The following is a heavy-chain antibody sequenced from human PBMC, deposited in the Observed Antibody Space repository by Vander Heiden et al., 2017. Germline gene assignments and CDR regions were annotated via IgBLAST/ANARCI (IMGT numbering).Heavy chain of an antibody. CDR1: GFTFSSYG. J-gene: IGHJ5*02. V-gene: IGHV3-30*18. CDR3: AKAPGAQLVLADWFDP. D-gene: IGHD6-13*01. CDR2: ISYDGSNK. Sequence: QVQLVESGGGVVQPGRSLRLPCAASGFTFSSYGMHWVRQAPGKGLEWVAVISYDGSNKYYADSVKGRFTISRDNSKNTLYLQMNSLRAEDTAVYYCAKAPGAQLVLADWFDPWGQGTLVTVSS.